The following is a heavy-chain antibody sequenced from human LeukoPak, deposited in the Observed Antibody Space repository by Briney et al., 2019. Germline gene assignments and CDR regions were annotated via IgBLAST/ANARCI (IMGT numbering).Heavy chain of an antibody. J-gene: IGHJ3*02. Sequence: GGSLRLSCAASGLTVSSNYMSWVRQAPGKGLEWVSVIYRSGSTYYADSVKGRFTISRDDSKNTLYLQMNSLRAEDTAVYYCARTGDGDSYIAAFDIWGQGTMVTASS. D-gene: IGHD4-17*01. CDR2: IYRSGST. CDR3: ARTGDGDSYIAAFDI. V-gene: IGHV3-53*01. CDR1: GLTVSSNY.